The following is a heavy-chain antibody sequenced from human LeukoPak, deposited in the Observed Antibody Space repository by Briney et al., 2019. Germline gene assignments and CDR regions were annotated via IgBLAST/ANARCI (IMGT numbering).Heavy chain of an antibody. CDR1: GFTFSSYS. D-gene: IGHD5-18*01. Sequence: AGGSLRLSCAASGFTFSSYSMNWVRQAPGKGLEWASSISSSSSYIYYADSVKGRFTISRDNAKNSLYLQMNSLRAEDTAVYYCARDRDSYGYLDYWGQGTLVTVSS. CDR3: ARDRDSYGYLDY. CDR2: ISSSSSYI. V-gene: IGHV3-21*01. J-gene: IGHJ4*02.